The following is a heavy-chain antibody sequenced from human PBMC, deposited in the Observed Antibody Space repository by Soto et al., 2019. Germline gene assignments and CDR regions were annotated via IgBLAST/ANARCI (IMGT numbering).Heavy chain of an antibody. J-gene: IGHJ4*02. CDR1: GGSLSSSRYY. Sequence: SETLSLTCTVSGGSLSSSRYYWGWIRQPPGKGLEWIGSIYYSGSTYYNPSLKSRVTISVDTSKNQFSLKLSSVTAADTAVYYCASSYCSGGSCYSGPFDYWGQGTLVTVSS. CDR2: IYYSGST. D-gene: IGHD2-15*01. V-gene: IGHV4-39*01. CDR3: ASSYCSGGSCYSGPFDY.